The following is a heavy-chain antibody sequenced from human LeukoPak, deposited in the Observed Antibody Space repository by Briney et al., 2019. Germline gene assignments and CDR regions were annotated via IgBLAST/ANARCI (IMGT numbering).Heavy chain of an antibody. Sequence: KPGGSLRLSCAASGFNFRNYYMSWIRQAPGKGLEWVSYISSSGSTIYYADSVKGRFTISRDNAKNSLYLQMNSLRAEDTAVYYCTREHGSGSYLPYYYYYMDVWGKGTTVTVSS. D-gene: IGHD3-10*01. J-gene: IGHJ6*03. CDR1: GFNFRNYY. CDR2: ISSSGSTI. V-gene: IGHV3-11*01. CDR3: TREHGSGSYLPYYYYYMDV.